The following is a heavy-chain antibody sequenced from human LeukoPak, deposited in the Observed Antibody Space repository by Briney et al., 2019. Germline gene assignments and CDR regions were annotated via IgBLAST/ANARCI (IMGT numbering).Heavy chain of an antibody. J-gene: IGHJ4*02. V-gene: IGHV3-23*01. D-gene: IGHD6-25*01. Sequence: GGTLRLSCAASGFTFSSYGMNCVRQAPGKGLEWVSAISGSGGSTYYADSVKGRFTISRDNSKNTLYLQMNSLRAEDTAVYYCAKDLGSAHDYWGQGTLVTVSS. CDR2: ISGSGGST. CDR3: AKDLGSAHDY. CDR1: GFTFSSYG.